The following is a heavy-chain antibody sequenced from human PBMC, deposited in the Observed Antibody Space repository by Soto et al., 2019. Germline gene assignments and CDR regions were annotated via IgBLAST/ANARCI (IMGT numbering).Heavy chain of an antibody. CDR3: ARITRRGDFWLDH. J-gene: IGHJ5*02. D-gene: IGHD3-10*01. V-gene: IGHV4-39*01. CDR1: VFSIISISYY. Sequence: NPSDTLSLTCTFSVFSIISISYYWCFIRQPPGKWLEWIGSIYYSGSTYYNPSLKSRVTIYVDTSKNQFSLKLSSVTAEETAVYYCARITRRGDFWLDHWGQGTMVTVSS. CDR2: IYYSGST.